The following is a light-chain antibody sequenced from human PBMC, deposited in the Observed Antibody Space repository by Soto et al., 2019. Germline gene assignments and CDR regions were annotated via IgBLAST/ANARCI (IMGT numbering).Light chain of an antibody. V-gene: IGKV1-5*01. Sequence: DIQMTQSPSTLSASVGDRVTITCRASQSISMWLAWYQQKPGKAPKLLIYDASTLEGGVPSRFSGSGSGTEFTLTISSLQPDDLATYYCQQYNIYSWTFGQGTKVEIK. CDR1: QSISMW. CDR2: DAS. J-gene: IGKJ1*01. CDR3: QQYNIYSWT.